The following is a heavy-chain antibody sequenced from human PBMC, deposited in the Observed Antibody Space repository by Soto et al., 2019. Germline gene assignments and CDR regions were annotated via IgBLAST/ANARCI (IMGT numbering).Heavy chain of an antibody. CDR1: GGSIGSYY. CDR2: IYYTGST. D-gene: IGHD3-22*01. Sequence: SETLSLTCTVSGGSIGSYYWTWIRQPPGEGLEWIGHIYYTGSTNYNPSLKSRVAISVDTPKNQFSLKLSSVTAADTAVYYCARGDYYDSSGFDYWGQGTLVTVSS. CDR3: ARGDYYDSSGFDY. V-gene: IGHV4-59*01. J-gene: IGHJ4*02.